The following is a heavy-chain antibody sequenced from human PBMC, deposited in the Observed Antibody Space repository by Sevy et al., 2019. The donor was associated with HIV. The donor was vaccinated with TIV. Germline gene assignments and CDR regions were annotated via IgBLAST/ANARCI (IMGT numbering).Heavy chain of an antibody. D-gene: IGHD1-26*01. CDR2: MKPNSGNT. CDR1: GYSFPSHD. CDR3: ARTGGTFDV. J-gene: IGHJ3*01. V-gene: IGHV1-8*01. Sequence: ASVKVSCKASGYSFPSHDINWVRQASAQGLEWVGWMKPNSGNTGYAQKFKGRVTLTRNTSISPAYMEVSSLTSEDTAVYYCARTGGTFDVWGQGTMVTVSS.